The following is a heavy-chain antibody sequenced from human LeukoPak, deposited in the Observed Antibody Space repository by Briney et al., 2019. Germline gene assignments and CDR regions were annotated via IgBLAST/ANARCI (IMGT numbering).Heavy chain of an antibody. J-gene: IGHJ6*02. V-gene: IGHV3-74*01. Sequence: GGSLRLSCAASGFTFTTYWMHWVRQAPGKGLVWVSHINSDGSITSYADSVRGRLTISRDNAKNTLYLQMNSLRAEDTAVYYCARDAVDTANAVWGQGTTVTVSS. CDR1: GFTFTTYW. CDR3: ARDAVDTANAV. CDR2: INSDGSIT. D-gene: IGHD5-18*01.